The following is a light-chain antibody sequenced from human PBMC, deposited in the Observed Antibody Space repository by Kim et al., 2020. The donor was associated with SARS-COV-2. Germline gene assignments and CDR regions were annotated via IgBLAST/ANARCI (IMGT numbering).Light chain of an antibody. J-gene: IGLJ1*01. CDR2: YTS. Sequence: GPGTLPCGSGTGAVTRGYYPNWFQQKPGQAPRALIYYTSNRPSWTPARFSGSLLGGKATLTLSGVQPEDEAEYYCLLYSGGAHVFGTGTKVTVL. CDR1: TGAVTRGYY. V-gene: IGLV7-43*01. CDR3: LLYSGGAHV.